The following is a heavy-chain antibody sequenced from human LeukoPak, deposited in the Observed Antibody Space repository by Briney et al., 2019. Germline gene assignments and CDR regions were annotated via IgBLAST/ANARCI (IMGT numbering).Heavy chain of an antibody. J-gene: IGHJ4*02. Sequence: SETLSLTCTVSGGSINSYYWSWIRQPAGKGLEWIGRIYSSGSTNYNPSLKSRVSMSVDTSKNQFSLKLTSVTAADTVVYYCARGGKATVVTMWGQGILVTVSS. CDR2: IYSSGST. V-gene: IGHV4-4*07. CDR3: ARGGKATVVTM. D-gene: IGHD4-23*01. CDR1: GGSINSYY.